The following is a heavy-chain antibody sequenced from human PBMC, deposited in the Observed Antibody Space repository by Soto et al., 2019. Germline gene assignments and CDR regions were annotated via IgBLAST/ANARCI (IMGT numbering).Heavy chain of an antibody. J-gene: IGHJ4*02. V-gene: IGHV3-23*01. CDR1: GFTFHDYA. D-gene: IGHD3-3*01. CDR2: ISGNGGST. CDR3: TKEEVWTIFVGGPEF. Sequence: EVQLLESGGTLVQPGGSLRLSCAASGFTFHDYAMTWVRQRPGRGMEWISGISGNGGSTYYADSMTGRFTMSRDNSKDTLYLRMGGLRAAATGVYYCTKEEVWTIFVGGPEFWGPGTLVTVSS.